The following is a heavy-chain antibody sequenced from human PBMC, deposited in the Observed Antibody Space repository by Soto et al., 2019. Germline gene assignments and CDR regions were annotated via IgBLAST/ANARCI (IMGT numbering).Heavy chain of an antibody. CDR2: IIPILGIA. CDR3: ARSRYDSSAGFDY. J-gene: IGHJ4*02. CDR1: GGTFSSYT. Sequence: QVQLVQSGAEVKKPGSSVKVSCKASGGTFSSYTISWVRQAPGQGLEWMGRIIPILGIANYAQKFQGRVTITADKSTSTAYMELSSLISEDTAVYYCARSRYDSSAGFDYWGQGTLVTVSS. D-gene: IGHD3-22*01. V-gene: IGHV1-69*02.